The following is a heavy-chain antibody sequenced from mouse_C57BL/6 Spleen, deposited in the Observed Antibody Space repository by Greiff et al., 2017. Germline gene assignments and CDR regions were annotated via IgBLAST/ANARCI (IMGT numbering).Heavy chain of an antibody. Sequence: QVQLKESGPELVKPGASVKISCKASGYAFSSSWMNWVKQRPGKGLEWIGRIYPGDGDTNYNGKFKGKATLTADKSSSTAYMQLSSLTSEDSAVYFCARSPYYYGSSLHFDYWGQGTTLTVSS. J-gene: IGHJ2*01. CDR1: GYAFSSSW. CDR3: ARSPYYYGSSLHFDY. V-gene: IGHV1-82*01. D-gene: IGHD1-1*01. CDR2: IYPGDGDT.